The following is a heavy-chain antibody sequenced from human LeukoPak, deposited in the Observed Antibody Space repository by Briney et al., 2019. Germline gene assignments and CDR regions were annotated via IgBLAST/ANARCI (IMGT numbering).Heavy chain of an antibody. CDR3: ARPPIFDY. V-gene: IGHV4-39*07. CDR2: INHSGST. J-gene: IGHJ4*02. Sequence: SETLSLTCTVSGGSISSSSYYWGWIRQPPGKGLEWIGEINHSGSTNYNPSLKSRVTISVDTSKNQFSLKLSSVTAADTAVYYCARPPIFDYWGQGTLVTVSS. D-gene: IGHD2-21*01. CDR1: GGSISSSSYY.